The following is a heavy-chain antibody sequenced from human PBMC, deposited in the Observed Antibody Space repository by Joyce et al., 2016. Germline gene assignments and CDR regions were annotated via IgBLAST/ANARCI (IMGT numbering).Heavy chain of an antibody. Sequence: QLQLVQSEAEMKKPGASVKVSCRASGYTFRAYGISWVRQAPGQGPEWMGWISINNADRKFAQKFQDRIIMTTDTSTSTVYMELRSLRSDDTAVYFCARGLGSSWYYFHAMDVWGQGTTVTVSS. J-gene: IGHJ6*02. CDR2: ISINNADR. V-gene: IGHV1-18*01. CDR3: ARGLGSSWYYFHAMDV. D-gene: IGHD6-13*01. CDR1: GYTFRAYG.